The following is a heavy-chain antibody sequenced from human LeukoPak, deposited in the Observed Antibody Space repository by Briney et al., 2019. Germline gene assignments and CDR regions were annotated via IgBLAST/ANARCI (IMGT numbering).Heavy chain of an antibody. Sequence: ASVKVSCKASGYSFTGYYMHWVRQAPGQGLEWMGWINPNSGGTSYAQKFQGRVTMTRDTSISTAYMELSSLRSEDTAVYYCASSPGIAAAGHHLDPWGQGTLVTVSS. D-gene: IGHD6-13*01. CDR2: INPNSGGT. J-gene: IGHJ5*02. V-gene: IGHV1-2*02. CDR3: ASSPGIAAAGHHLDP. CDR1: GYSFTGYY.